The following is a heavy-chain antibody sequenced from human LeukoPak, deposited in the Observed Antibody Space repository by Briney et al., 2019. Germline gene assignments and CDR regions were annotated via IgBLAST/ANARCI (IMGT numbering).Heavy chain of an antibody. D-gene: IGHD3-16*01. CDR3: ARRFLTGLGGNWFDP. V-gene: IGHV4-39*01. CDR2: IYYSGST. Sequence: PSETLSLTCTVSGGSISSSSYYWGWIRQPPGKGLEWIGSIYYSGSTYYNPSLKSRVTISVDTSKNQFSLKLSSVTAADTAVYYCARRFLTGLGGNWFDPWGQGTLVTASS. CDR1: GGSISSSSYY. J-gene: IGHJ5*02.